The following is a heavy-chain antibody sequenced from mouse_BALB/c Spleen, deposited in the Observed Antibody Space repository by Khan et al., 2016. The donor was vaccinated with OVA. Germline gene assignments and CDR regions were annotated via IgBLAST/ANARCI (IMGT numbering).Heavy chain of an antibody. CDR1: GYIFTDYN. CDR2: IYPGSDNT. Sequence: VQLQQSGAELARPGASVKLSCKASGYIFTDYNINWMRQRTGQGLEWIGEIYPGSDNTYYNERFKGKATLTVDKSSSTAYMHLSSLTSEDSAVYFCTREWAAWFPDWGQGTLVTVSA. V-gene: IGHV1-77*01. CDR3: TREWAAWFPD. J-gene: IGHJ3*01.